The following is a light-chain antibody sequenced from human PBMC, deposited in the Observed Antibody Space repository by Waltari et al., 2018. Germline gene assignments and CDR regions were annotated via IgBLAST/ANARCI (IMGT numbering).Light chain of an antibody. CDR1: KLGDKY. J-gene: IGLJ1*01. Sequence: SYELTQPPSVSVSPGQTASITCSGDKLGDKYASWYQQKPGQPPVLVIYQDSKRPSGIPERFSGSKSANTATLSISGTQAMDEADYYCQAWDSSTAYVFGTGTKATVL. CDR2: QDS. V-gene: IGLV3-1*01. CDR3: QAWDSSTAYV.